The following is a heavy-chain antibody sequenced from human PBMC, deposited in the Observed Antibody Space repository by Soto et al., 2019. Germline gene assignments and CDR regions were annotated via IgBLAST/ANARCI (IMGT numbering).Heavy chain of an antibody. CDR3: ARLRYDYGDYLWCDP. Sequence: PVESLKISCKGSGYSFTSYWISWVRQMPGKGLEWMGRIDPSDSYTKYSPSFQGHVTMSADKSISTAYLQWSSLKASDTAMYYCARLRYDYGDYLWCDPWGQGTLVTVSS. CDR1: GYSFTSYW. V-gene: IGHV5-10-1*01. CDR2: IDPSDSYT. J-gene: IGHJ5*02. D-gene: IGHD4-17*01.